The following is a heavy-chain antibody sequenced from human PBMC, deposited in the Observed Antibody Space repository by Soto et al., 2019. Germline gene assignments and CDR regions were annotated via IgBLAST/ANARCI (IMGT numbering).Heavy chain of an antibody. V-gene: IGHV1-3*01. J-gene: IGHJ3*02. Sequence: ASVKVSCKASGYTFTSYAMHWVRQAPGHRLEWMGWINAGNGNTKYSQKFQGRVTITRDTSASTAYMELSSLRSEDTAVYYCARGPLRITLIVVVIGDAFDIWGQGTMVTVSS. D-gene: IGHD3-22*01. CDR2: INAGNGNT. CDR1: GYTFTSYA. CDR3: ARGPLRITLIVVVIGDAFDI.